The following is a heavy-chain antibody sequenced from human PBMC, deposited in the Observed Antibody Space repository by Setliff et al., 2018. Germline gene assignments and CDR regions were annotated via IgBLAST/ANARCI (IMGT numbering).Heavy chain of an antibody. CDR1: GGSISSGSYY. J-gene: IGHJ3*02. V-gene: IGHV4-61*02. CDR3: ARTMVQTKLRAFDI. CDR2: ISTSESS. D-gene: IGHD3-10*01. Sequence: SETLSLPCTVSGGSISSGSYYWSWIRQPAGKGLEWIGRISTSESSNYNPSLNSRVTISLDTSKNQFSLKLSSVTAADAAVYYCARTMVQTKLRAFDIWGQGTMVTVSS.